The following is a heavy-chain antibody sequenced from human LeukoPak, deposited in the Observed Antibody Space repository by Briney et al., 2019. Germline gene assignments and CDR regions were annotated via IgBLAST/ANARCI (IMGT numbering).Heavy chain of an antibody. CDR2: ITNSDGSI. Sequence: PGGSLRLSCAASGFSFSDYYMSWIRQAPGKGLEWISYITNSDGSIYYADSVKGRFTISRDNARNSLYLQMNSLGAEDTAVYYCARGVPTTGSRWFDPWGQGTLITVSS. CDR3: ARGVPTTGSRWFDP. D-gene: IGHD4-11*01. CDR1: GFSFSDYY. V-gene: IGHV3-11*04. J-gene: IGHJ5*02.